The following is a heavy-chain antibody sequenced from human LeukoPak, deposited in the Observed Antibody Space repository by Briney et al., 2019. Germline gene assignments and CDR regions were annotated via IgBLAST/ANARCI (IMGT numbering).Heavy chain of an antibody. D-gene: IGHD4-11*01. V-gene: IGHV4-34*01. CDR3: ARGGSRIGYREAGPDSNVGFDP. Sequence: SETLSLTCAVYGGSFSGYYWSWIRQPPGKGLEWIGEINHSGSTNYNPSLKSRVTISVDTSKNQFSLKLSSVTAADTAVYYCARGGSRIGYREAGPDSNVGFDPWGQGTLVTVSS. J-gene: IGHJ5*02. CDR2: INHSGST. CDR1: GGSFSGYY.